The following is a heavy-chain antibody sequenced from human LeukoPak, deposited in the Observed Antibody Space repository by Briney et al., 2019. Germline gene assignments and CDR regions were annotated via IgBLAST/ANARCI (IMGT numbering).Heavy chain of an antibody. CDR1: GYTLTELS. CDR3: ATCNPYYYGSRNLKELDY. V-gene: IGHV1-24*01. J-gene: IGHJ4*02. CDR2: FDPEDGET. D-gene: IGHD3-10*01. Sequence: ASVKVSCKVSGYTLTELSMHWVRQAPGKGLEWMGGFDPEDGETIYAQKFQGRVTVTEDTSTDTAYMELSSLRSEDTAVYYCATCNPYYYGSRNLKELDYWGQGTLVTVSS.